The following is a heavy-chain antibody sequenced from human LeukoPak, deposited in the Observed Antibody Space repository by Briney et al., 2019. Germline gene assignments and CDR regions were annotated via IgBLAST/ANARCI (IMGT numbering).Heavy chain of an antibody. CDR1: GFTFSSYA. CDR3: ARDALEDRILTGPDKMATKYGMGV. CDR2: ISSNGGST. D-gene: IGHD3-9*01. Sequence: GGSLRLSCAASGFTFSSYAMHWVRQAPGKGLEYVSAISSNGGSTYYANSVKGRFTISRDNSKNTLYLQMNSLRAEDTAVYYCARDALEDRILTGPDKMATKYGMGVWGQGTTVTVSS. J-gene: IGHJ6*02. V-gene: IGHV3-64*01.